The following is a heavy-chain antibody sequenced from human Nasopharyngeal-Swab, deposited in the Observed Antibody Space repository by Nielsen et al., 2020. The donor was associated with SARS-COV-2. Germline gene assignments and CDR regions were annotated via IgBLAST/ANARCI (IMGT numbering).Heavy chain of an antibody. J-gene: IGHJ4*02. D-gene: IGHD1-26*01. Sequence: VRQMPGKGLEWVAVIWYDGSNKYYADSVKGRFTIPRDNSKNTLYLQMNSLRAEDTAVYYCAREGIVGATTGLDYWGQGTLVTVSS. V-gene: IGHV3-33*01. CDR3: AREGIVGATTGLDY. CDR2: IWYDGSNK.